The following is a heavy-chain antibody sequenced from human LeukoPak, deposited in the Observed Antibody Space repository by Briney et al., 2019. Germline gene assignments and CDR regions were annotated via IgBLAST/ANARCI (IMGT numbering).Heavy chain of an antibody. J-gene: IGHJ4*02. CDR1: GYSFTSYW. CDR2: IYPGHSHT. Sequence: GASLNISCQGSGYSFTSYWICWVRPMPGKGLEWLGIIYPGHSHTRYSPSFQGQVTISAAKSISTAYLQWSGLKASDTAMYYCARLNCSGGSCYSWGFDYWGQGTLVTVSS. D-gene: IGHD2-15*01. V-gene: IGHV5-51*01. CDR3: ARLNCSGGSCYSWGFDY.